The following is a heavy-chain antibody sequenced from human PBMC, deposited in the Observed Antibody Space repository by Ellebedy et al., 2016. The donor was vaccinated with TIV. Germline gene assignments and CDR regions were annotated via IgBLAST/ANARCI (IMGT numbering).Heavy chain of an antibody. CDR1: GFTFRSYA. CDR3: ARDLIMVRGVTPRGFYYFYGMDV. V-gene: IGHV3-30*14. Sequence: PGGSLRLSCVASGFTFRSYAMHWVRQAPGKGLEWVSVISYDASKKYYVYSMQVRFTISRDNSKNTLYLQTNSLRVEVTAVYYCARDLIMVRGVTPRGFYYFYGMDVWGQGTTVIVPS. D-gene: IGHD3-10*01. J-gene: IGHJ6*02. CDR2: ISYDASKK.